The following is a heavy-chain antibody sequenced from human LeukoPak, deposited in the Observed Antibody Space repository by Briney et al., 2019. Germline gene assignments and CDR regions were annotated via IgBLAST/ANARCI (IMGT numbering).Heavy chain of an antibody. Sequence: SETLSLTCTVSGGSISSSSYYWGWIRQPPGKGLEWIGSIYYSGSTNYNPSLKSRVTMSVDTSKNQFSLRLSSVTAADTAVYYCARVKDFWSGYYYYWGQGTLVTVSS. V-gene: IGHV4-39*07. J-gene: IGHJ4*02. CDR2: IYYSGST. CDR3: ARVKDFWSGYYYY. D-gene: IGHD3-3*01. CDR1: GGSISSSSYY.